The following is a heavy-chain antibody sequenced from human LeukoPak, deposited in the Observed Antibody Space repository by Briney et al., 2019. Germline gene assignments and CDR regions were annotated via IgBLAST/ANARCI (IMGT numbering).Heavy chain of an antibody. CDR2: IKSKTDGGTI. D-gene: IGHD3-3*01. J-gene: IGHJ6*03. Sequence: GGSLRLSCTASGFTFSSYWMNWVRQAPGKGLEWVGCIKSKTDGGTIDYAAPVKGRFTISRDDSKNTLYLQMNSLKTEDTGVYYCTTVFTINYYYYHMDVWGKGTTVTISS. CDR1: GFTFSSYW. V-gene: IGHV3-15*01. CDR3: TTVFTINYYYYHMDV.